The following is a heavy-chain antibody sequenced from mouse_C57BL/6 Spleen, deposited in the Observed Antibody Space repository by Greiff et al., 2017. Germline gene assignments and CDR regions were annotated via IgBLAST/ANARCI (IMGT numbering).Heavy chain of an antibody. Sequence: QVQLQQSGPELVQPGASVKLSCKASGYSFTSYYIHWVKQRPGQGLEWIGWIDPGSGNTKYNEKFKGKATLTADKSSSTAYMQLSSLTSEDSAVYYCARNGDYGDCFAYWGQGTTVTVSA. D-gene: IGHD2-13*01. CDR3: ARNGDYGDCFAY. J-gene: IGHJ3*01. CDR1: GYSFTSYY. CDR2: IDPGSGNT. V-gene: IGHV1-66*01.